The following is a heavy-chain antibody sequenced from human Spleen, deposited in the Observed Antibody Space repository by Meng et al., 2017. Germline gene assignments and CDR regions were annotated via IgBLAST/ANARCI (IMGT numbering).Heavy chain of an antibody. Sequence: QVQLVQSGAEVKKPGASVKVSCEASGYTFTGYWLHWVRQAPGQGLEWIGRLNPISGGTSYAQKFQGRVTMTRDTSISAVYMDLSSLRSEDTAVYYCARGGGDFGVVMNDYWGQGTLVTVSS. CDR1: GYTFTGYW. D-gene: IGHD3-3*01. J-gene: IGHJ4*02. CDR2: LNPISGGT. V-gene: IGHV1-2*06. CDR3: ARGGGDFGVVMNDY.